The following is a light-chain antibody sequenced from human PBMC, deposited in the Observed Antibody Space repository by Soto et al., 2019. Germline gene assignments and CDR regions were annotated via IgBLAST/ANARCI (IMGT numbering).Light chain of an antibody. V-gene: IGLV2-23*02. CDR1: SSDVGSYNL. J-gene: IGLJ3*02. CDR3: CSYAGSGTWV. CDR2: EVS. Sequence: QSVLTQPASVSGSPGQSLTISCTETSSDVGSYNLVSWYQQYPGKAPKLMIYEVSKRPSGVSNRFSGSNSGNTASLTISGLQAEDEADYYCCSYAGSGTWVFGGGTKLTVL.